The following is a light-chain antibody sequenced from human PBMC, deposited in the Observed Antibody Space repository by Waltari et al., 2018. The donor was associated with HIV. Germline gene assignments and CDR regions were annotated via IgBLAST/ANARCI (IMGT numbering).Light chain of an antibody. CDR3: QQTYSAPHT. Sequence: DIQGTQSPSSLSVSVGDRVTITCRASQTIKRNLNWYQHTPGKAPKHLIFGASTLQSGVPSRFSVSGSETDFILTLFSLQPEDFATYYGQQTYSAPHTFGQGTRLEIK. CDR1: QTIKRN. J-gene: IGKJ5*01. CDR2: GAS. V-gene: IGKV1-39*01.